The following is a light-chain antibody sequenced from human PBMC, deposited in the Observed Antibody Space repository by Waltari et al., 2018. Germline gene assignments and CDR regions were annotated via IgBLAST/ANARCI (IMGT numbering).Light chain of an antibody. Sequence: EIVLTQSLGTLSLSPVERATLSGRARQRISNNYVGWYHQHPGQAPRLLSYGASRRATGIPDRFSGSGSGTDFTLTITRLEPEDFAVYYCQQYGGSPRTFGQGTRVDVK. CDR1: QRISNNY. CDR2: GAS. CDR3: QQYGGSPRT. J-gene: IGKJ1*01. V-gene: IGKV3-20*01.